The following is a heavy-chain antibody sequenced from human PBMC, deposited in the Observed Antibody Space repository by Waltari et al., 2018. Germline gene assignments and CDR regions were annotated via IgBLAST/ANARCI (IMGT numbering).Heavy chain of an antibody. J-gene: IGHJ4*02. Sequence: QVQLQQWGAGLLKPSETLSLTCGVDGASFSNFSWSWSRQPPGTGLEWIGEINQSGRPNYNPSLKSRVTISIDTSGNRLSLRLKSVAAADSAVYYCARAPKPVAVNYFDFWGQGTPVTVSS. CDR1: GASFSNFS. V-gene: IGHV4-34*01. CDR3: ARAPKPVAVNYFDF. CDR2: INQSGRP. D-gene: IGHD6-19*01.